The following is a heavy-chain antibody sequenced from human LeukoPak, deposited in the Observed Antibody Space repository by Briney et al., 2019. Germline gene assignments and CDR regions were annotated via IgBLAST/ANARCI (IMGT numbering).Heavy chain of an antibody. Sequence: SSVKVSRKVSGYTLTELFMHWVRQAPGKGGEWVGGFDSEDGETIYTQKIQGRVTMAEDTSTDKAYMEMSSLRSEGTAVYYCATVLRLLEWLPYSFDYWGQGNLVTVSS. CDR2: FDSEDGET. D-gene: IGHD3-3*01. J-gene: IGHJ4*02. CDR3: ATVLRLLEWLPYSFDY. CDR1: GYTLTELF. V-gene: IGHV1-24*01.